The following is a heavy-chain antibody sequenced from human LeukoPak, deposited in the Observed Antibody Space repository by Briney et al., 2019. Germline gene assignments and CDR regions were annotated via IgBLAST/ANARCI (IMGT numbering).Heavy chain of an antibody. D-gene: IGHD6-13*01. J-gene: IGHJ5*02. CDR3: ARGIRDRSSSWDNWFDP. Sequence: SETLSLTCAVYGGSFSGYYWSWIRQPPGKGLEWIGEINHSGSTNYNPSLKSRVTISVDTSKNQFSLKLSSVTAADTAVYYCARGIRDRSSSWDNWFDPWGQGTLVTVSS. CDR1: GGSFSGYY. CDR2: INHSGST. V-gene: IGHV4-34*01.